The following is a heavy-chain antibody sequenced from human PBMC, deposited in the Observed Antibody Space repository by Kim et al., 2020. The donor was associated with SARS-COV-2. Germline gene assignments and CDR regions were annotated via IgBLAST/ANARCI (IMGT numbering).Heavy chain of an antibody. CDR2: IKSKTDGGTT. J-gene: IGHJ4*02. V-gene: IGHV3-15*01. D-gene: IGHD3-22*01. CDR3: TTDPSYYYDSSGYLGVDY. Sequence: GGSLRLSCAASGFTFSNAWMSWVRQAPGKGLEWVGRIKSKTDGGTTDYAAPVKGRFTISRDDSKNTLYLQMNSLKTEDTAVYYCTTDPSYYYDSSGYLGVDYWGQGTLVTVSS. CDR1: GFTFSNAW.